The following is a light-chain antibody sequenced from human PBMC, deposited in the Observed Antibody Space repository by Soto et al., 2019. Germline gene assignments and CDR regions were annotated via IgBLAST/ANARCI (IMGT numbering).Light chain of an antibody. Sequence: DIVMTQSPDSLAVSLGERATINRKSSQSVLYSSNNKNYLAWYQQRPGQPPKLLIYWASIRESGVPDRFSGSGSGTDFTLTITSLQAEDVAVYYCQQYESTPPTFGQGTKLEIK. CDR1: QSVLYSSNNKNY. CDR2: WAS. V-gene: IGKV4-1*01. CDR3: QQYESTPPT. J-gene: IGKJ2*01.